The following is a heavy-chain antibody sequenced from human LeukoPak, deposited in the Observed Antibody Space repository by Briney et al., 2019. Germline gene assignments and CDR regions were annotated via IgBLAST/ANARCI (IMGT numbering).Heavy chain of an antibody. D-gene: IGHD3-22*01. CDR1: GFTFSSYA. J-gene: IGHJ4*02. Sequence: GGSLRPSCAASGFTFSSYATHWVRQAPGKGLEWVAVISYDGSNKYYADSVKGRFTISRDNSKNTLYLQMNSLRAGDTAVYYCARDYYYDSSGYPTPDYWGQGTLVTVSS. CDR2: ISYDGSNK. CDR3: ARDYYYDSSGYPTPDY. V-gene: IGHV3-30-3*01.